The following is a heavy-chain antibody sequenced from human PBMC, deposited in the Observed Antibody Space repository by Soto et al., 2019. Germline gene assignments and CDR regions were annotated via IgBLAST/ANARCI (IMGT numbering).Heavy chain of an antibody. CDR2: INGCNGNT. Sequence: ASVKVSCKASGYTFNTFGITWVRQAPGQRLEWMGCINGCNGNTKYSRKFQGRVTMTTDTSTSTAYMELSSLTSDDTAVYYCARHGSGWDYWGQGTLVTVSS. V-gene: IGHV1-18*01. D-gene: IGHD6-19*01. CDR1: GYTFNTFG. J-gene: IGHJ4*02. CDR3: ARHGSGWDY.